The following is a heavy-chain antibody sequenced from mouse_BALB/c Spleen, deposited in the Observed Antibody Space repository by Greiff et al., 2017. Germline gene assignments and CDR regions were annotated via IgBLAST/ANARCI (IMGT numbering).Heavy chain of an antibody. J-gene: IGHJ4*01. CDR2: ISNGGGST. D-gene: IGHD2-3*01. Sequence: EVMLVESGGGLVQPGGSLKLSCAASGFTFSSYTMSWVRQTPEKRLEWVAYISNGGGSTYYPDTVKGRFTISRDNAKNTLYLQMSSLKSEDTAMYYCARADGYYAMDYWGQGTSVTVSS. CDR3: ARADGYYAMDY. CDR1: GFTFSSYT. V-gene: IGHV5-12-2*01.